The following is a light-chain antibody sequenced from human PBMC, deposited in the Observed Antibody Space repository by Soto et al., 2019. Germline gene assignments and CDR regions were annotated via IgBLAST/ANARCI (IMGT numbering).Light chain of an antibody. V-gene: IGKV1-5*01. CDR3: QQYNSYSRT. CDR2: DVS. Sequence: DVQMTQSPSTLSASVGDSVTITCRASQSVAASLAWYQQKPGEAPKLLIYDVSNLETGVPSRFSGSGSGTEFSLTIRSLQPDDFATYYCQQYNSYSRTFGQGTKVEIK. CDR1: QSVAAS. J-gene: IGKJ1*01.